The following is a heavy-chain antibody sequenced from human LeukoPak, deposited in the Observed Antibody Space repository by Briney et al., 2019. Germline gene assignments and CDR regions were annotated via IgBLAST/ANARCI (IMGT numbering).Heavy chain of an antibody. D-gene: IGHD4-11*01. CDR3: ARMTTVRYNWFDP. J-gene: IGHJ5*02. Sequence: PSETLSLTCTVSGGSISSYYWSWIRQPPGKGLEWIGYIYYSGSTNYNPSLKSRVTMSVDTSKNQFSLKLSSVTAADTAVYYCARMTTVRYNWFDPWGQGTLVTVSS. CDR1: GGSISSYY. CDR2: IYYSGST. V-gene: IGHV4-59*01.